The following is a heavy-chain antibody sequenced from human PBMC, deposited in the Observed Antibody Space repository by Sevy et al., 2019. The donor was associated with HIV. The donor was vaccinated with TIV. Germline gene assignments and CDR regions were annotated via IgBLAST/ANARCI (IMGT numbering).Heavy chain of an antibody. CDR1: GFTFSSYW. V-gene: IGHV3-74*01. CDR3: ARDRSGSYHVSVYWFDS. J-gene: IGHJ5*01. Sequence: GGSLRLSCAASGFTFSSYWMHWVRQVPGKGLVWVSRIKSAGSGTSYADSVKGRFTISRGNAKNTLYLQMNSLRAEDTAVYYCARDRSGSYHVSVYWFDSWGQGTLVTVSS. CDR2: IKSAGSGT. D-gene: IGHD1-26*01.